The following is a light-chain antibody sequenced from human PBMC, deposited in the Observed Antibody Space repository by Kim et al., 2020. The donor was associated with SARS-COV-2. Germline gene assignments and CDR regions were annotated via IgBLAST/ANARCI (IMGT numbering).Light chain of an antibody. CDR2: DAT. CDR1: TGAVTSGHY. CDR3: LVSYPDARV. V-gene: IGLV7-46*01. Sequence: PGGRVTLTCGSSTGAVTSGHYPFWFQQEPGQAPQTLIYDATNRRSWTPARFSGSLLGGKAALTLSGARPEDEADYYCLVSYPDARVFGGGTQLTVL. J-gene: IGLJ3*02.